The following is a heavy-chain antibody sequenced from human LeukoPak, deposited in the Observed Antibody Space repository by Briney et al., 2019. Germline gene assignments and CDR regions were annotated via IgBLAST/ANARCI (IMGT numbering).Heavy chain of an antibody. V-gene: IGHV3-11*01. CDR2: ISSSGSTI. J-gene: IGHJ5*02. CDR1: GFTFSDYY. Sequence: PGGSLRPSCAASGFTFSDYYMSWIRQAPGKGLEWVSYISSSGSTIYYADSVKGRFTISRDNAKNSLYLQMNSLRAEDTAVYYCARVGSSAYNWFDPWGQGTLVTVSS. CDR3: ARVGSSAYNWFDP. D-gene: IGHD6-13*01.